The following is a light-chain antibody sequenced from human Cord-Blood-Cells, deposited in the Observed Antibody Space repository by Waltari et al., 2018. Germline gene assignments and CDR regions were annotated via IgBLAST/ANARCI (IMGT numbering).Light chain of an antibody. V-gene: IGKV3-20*01. J-gene: IGKJ4*01. CDR1: QRVSSSY. Sequence: IVLTQSPGTLSLSPGGRTTLPCRASQRVSSSYLAWYQQKPGQAPRLLIYGASSRATGIPDRFSGSGSGTDFTLTISRLEPEDFAVYYCQQYGSSPLTFGGGTKVEIK. CDR2: GAS. CDR3: QQYGSSPLT.